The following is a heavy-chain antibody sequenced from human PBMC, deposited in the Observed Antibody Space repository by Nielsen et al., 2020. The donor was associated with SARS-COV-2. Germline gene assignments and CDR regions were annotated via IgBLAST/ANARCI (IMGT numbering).Heavy chain of an antibody. J-gene: IGHJ3*02. CDR3: ARGGRITFGGADDAFDI. CDR2: IYHSGRT. Sequence: SETLSPTCAASGGSISSGGYSWSWIRQPPGKGLEWIGYIYHSGRTYYNPSLKSRVTISVDRSKNQFSLKLSSVTAADTAVYYCARGGRITFGGADDAFDIWGQGTMVTVAS. CDR1: GGSISSGGYS. V-gene: IGHV4-30-2*01. D-gene: IGHD3-16*01.